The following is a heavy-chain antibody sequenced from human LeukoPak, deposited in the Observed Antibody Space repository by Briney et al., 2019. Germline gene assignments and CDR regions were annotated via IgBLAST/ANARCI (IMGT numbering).Heavy chain of an antibody. V-gene: IGHV5-51*01. D-gene: IGHD5-12*01. CDR3: ARRGWGGYDTNWFDP. CDR2: IYPGYSDT. J-gene: IGHJ5*02. Sequence: GESLKISCKGSGYSLTSYWIGWVRQMPGKGLEWIGIIYPGYSDTRYSPSFQGQVTISADKSISTAYLQWSSLKASDTAMYYCARRGWGGYDTNWFDPWGQGTLVTVSS. CDR1: GYSLTSYW.